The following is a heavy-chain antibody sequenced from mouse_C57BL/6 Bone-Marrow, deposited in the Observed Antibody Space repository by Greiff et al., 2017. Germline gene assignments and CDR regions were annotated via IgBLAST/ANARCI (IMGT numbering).Heavy chain of an antibody. V-gene: IGHV5-17*01. CDR3: ARITGGGLAY. J-gene: IGHJ3*01. CDR2: ISSGSSTI. CDR1: GFTFSDYG. D-gene: IGHD4-1*01. Sequence: EVQRVESGGGLVKPGGSLKLSCAASGFTFSDYGMHWVRQAPEKGLEWVAYISSGSSTIYYADTVKGRFTISRANAKNTLLLQMTRQRCEDAAMYYCARITGGGLAYWGQGTLVTVSA.